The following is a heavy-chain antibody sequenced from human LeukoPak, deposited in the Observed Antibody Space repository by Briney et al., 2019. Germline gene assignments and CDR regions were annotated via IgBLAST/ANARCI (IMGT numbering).Heavy chain of an antibody. V-gene: IGHV3-30*03. CDR2: ISYDGSNK. D-gene: IGHD3-16*01. CDR3: ASFFGGMDV. J-gene: IGHJ6*02. Sequence: GGSLRLSCAASGFTFSSYGMHWVRQAPGKGLEWVAVISYDGSNKYYADSVKGRFTISRDNSKNTLYLQMNSLRAEDTAVYYCASFFGGMDVWGQGTTVTVSS. CDR1: GFTFSSYG.